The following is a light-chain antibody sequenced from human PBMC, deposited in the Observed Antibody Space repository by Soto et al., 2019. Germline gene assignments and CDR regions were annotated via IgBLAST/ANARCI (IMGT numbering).Light chain of an antibody. CDR2: GAS. V-gene: IGKV3-15*01. Sequence: EIVMTQSPATLSVSPGERVTLSCRASQSVASSLAWYQKRPGQAPSLLIYGASTRASGIPARFSGSGSGTEFTLTISSLQSEDFAVYFCQQYDDWPPYTFGQGTKVEIK. CDR3: QQYDDWPPYT. CDR1: QSVASS. J-gene: IGKJ2*01.